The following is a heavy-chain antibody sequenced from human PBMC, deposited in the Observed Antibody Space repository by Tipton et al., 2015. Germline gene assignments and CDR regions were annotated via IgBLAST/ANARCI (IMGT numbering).Heavy chain of an antibody. CDR1: GGSISSGGYY. Sequence: TLSLTCNVSGGSISSGGYYWSWIRQHPGKGLEWIGYIYYSGSTNYNPSLKSRVTISVDTSKNQFSLKLSSVTAADTAVYYCARDHSGDYGDYVDWGQGTLVTVSS. CDR3: ARDHSGDYGDYVD. J-gene: IGHJ4*02. D-gene: IGHD4-17*01. CDR2: IYYSGST. V-gene: IGHV4-61*08.